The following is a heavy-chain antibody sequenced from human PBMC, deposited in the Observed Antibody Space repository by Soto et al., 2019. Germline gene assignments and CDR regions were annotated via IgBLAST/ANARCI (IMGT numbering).Heavy chain of an antibody. CDR3: QRVDPGGTSPFDH. D-gene: IGHD1-7*01. J-gene: IGHJ4*02. CDR2: INPFDGSR. CDR1: GYIFTSYS. V-gene: IGHV1-46*01. Sequence: QVQLVQSGAEVKKPGASVKVSCKDSGYIFTSYSIYWVRQAPGPGLGWMGWINPFDGSRMFAQSFHGGVPMTREKSTSTFYMEGSRLRSEDTAVYYCQRVDPGGTSPFDHWGQGTLVTVSS.